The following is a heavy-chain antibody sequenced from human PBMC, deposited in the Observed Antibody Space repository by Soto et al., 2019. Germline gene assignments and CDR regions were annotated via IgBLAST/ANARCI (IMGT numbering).Heavy chain of an antibody. J-gene: IGHJ5*02. V-gene: IGHV1-69*05. CDR3: ARRYYGSGSYNCFDP. CDR1: GGTFSSYA. Sequence: QVQLVQSGAEVKKPGSSVKVSCKASGGTFSSYAISWVRQAPGQGLEWMGGIIPIFGTANYAQKFQGRVTIXXDXPXXTAYMELSSLRSEDTAVYYCARRYYGSGSYNCFDPWGQGTLVTVSS. CDR2: IIPIFGTA. D-gene: IGHD3-10*01.